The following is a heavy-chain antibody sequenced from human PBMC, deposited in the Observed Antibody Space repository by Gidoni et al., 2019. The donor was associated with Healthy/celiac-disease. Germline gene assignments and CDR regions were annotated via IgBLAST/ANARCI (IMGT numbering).Heavy chain of an antibody. J-gene: IGHJ3*02. CDR2: ISYDGSNK. CDR1: GFTFSSYA. CDR3: ARDMGTGYCTNGVCYRGAFDI. Sequence: QVQLVESGGGVVQPGRSLRLSCAASGFTFSSYAMPWVRQAPGKGLEWVAVISYDGSNKYYADSVKGRFTISRDNSKNTLYLQMNSLRAEDTALYYCARDMGTGYCTNGVCYRGAFDIWGQGTMVTVSS. V-gene: IGHV3-30-3*01. D-gene: IGHD2-8*01.